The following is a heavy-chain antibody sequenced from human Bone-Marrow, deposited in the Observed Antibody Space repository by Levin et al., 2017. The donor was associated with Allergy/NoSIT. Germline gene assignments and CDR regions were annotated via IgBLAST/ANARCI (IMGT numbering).Heavy chain of an antibody. Sequence: PGGSLRLSCVASGFTFSSHGMSWVRLAPGKGLEWVSGISGSGAATYYADSVMGRFTISRDTSKNTLYLQMNSLRGDDTAVYYCARGGWLEIWGLGTMVTVSS. D-gene: IGHD6-19*01. CDR2: ISGSGAAT. V-gene: IGHV3-23*01. CDR3: ARGGWLEI. J-gene: IGHJ3*02. CDR1: GFTFSSHG.